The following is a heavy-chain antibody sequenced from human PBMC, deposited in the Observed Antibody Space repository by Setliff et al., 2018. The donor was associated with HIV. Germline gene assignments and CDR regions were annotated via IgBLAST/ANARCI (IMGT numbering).Heavy chain of an antibody. CDR2: VFYSGTT. D-gene: IGHD1-26*01. CDR3: GALSVVQTQAMELAWFEP. CDR1: GGFINTNSYY. J-gene: IGHJ5*02. V-gene: IGHV4-39*02. Sequence: SETLSLTCNVSGGFINTNSYYWGWIRQPPGKKVEWIGNVFYSGTTYYSPSLKSRVTISVDTAKNHFSLRLSSVTAADTAVYFCGALSVVQTQAMELAWFEPWGQGTPVTVSS.